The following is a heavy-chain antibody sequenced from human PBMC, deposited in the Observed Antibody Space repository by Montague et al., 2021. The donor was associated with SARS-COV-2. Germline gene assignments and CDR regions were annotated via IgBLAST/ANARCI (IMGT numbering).Heavy chain of an antibody. CDR1: GGSISSSSHY. D-gene: IGHD3-10*01. CDR3: ARSGGVPMD. CDR2: VSHSGGA. J-gene: IGHJ4*02. Sequence: SETLSLTCAVSGGSISSSSHYWGWIRQPPGKGLEWIGGVSHSGGAYYNASLQSRVTIFIDPSNNQFSLRLNSVTAADAAMYFCARSGGVPMDWGQGSLVTVSS. V-gene: IGHV4-39*01.